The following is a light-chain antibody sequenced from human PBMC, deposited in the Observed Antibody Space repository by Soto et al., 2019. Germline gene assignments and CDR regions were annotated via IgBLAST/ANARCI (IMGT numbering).Light chain of an antibody. Sequence: QSALTQPPSASGSPGQSVTISCTGTSSDVGGYNYVSWYQQHPGKAPKLMIYEVSKRPSGVPDRFSGSKSGNTASLTVSGLQADDEADYYPTSSARSNNYVLRTGPKVTVL. CDR2: EVS. CDR3: TSSARSNNYV. CDR1: SSDVGGYNY. J-gene: IGLJ1*01. V-gene: IGLV2-8*01.